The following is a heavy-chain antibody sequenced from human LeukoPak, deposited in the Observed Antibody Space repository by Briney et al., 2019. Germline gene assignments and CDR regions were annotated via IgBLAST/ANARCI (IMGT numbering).Heavy chain of an antibody. CDR3: AKSRSAVAVAGSNY. V-gene: IGHV3-23*01. CDR1: XXXFXDYG. D-gene: IGHD6-19*01. J-gene: IGHJ4*02. Sequence: GGSLRLSCAXXXXXFXDYGMSWVRXAPGXGLXWVSGISGSGDNTYYADSVKGRFTISRDSSRDTLYLQMNSLRAEDTAVYYCAKSRSAVAVAGSNYWGQGTLVTVSS. CDR2: ISGSGDNT.